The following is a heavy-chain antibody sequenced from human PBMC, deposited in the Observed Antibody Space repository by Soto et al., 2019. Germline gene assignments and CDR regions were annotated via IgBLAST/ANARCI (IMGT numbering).Heavy chain of an antibody. CDR1: GFTFSSYG. Sequence: PGGSLRLSCAASGFTFSSYGMHWVRQAPGKGLEWVAVIWYDGSNKYYADSVKGRFTISRDNSKNTLYLQMNSLRAEDTAVYYCARGDSYGDYPHFDYWGQGTLVTVSS. J-gene: IGHJ4*02. V-gene: IGHV3-33*01. D-gene: IGHD4-17*01. CDR2: IWYDGSNK. CDR3: ARGDSYGDYPHFDY.